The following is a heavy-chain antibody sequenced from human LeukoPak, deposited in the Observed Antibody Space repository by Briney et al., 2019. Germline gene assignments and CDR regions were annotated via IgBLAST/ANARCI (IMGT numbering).Heavy chain of an antibody. D-gene: IGHD3-22*01. CDR2: ISYDGSNK. CDR3: ARASSMIVVASPADI. V-gene: IGHV3-30-3*01. Sequence: GGSLRLSCAASGFTFSSYAMHWVRQAPGKGLEWVAVISYDGSNKYYADSVKGRFTISRDNSKNTLYLQMNSLRAEDTAVYYCARASSMIVVASPADIWGQGTMVTVSS. CDR1: GFTFSSYA. J-gene: IGHJ3*02.